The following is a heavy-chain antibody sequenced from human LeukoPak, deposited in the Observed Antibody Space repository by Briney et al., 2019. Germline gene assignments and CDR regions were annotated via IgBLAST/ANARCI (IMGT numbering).Heavy chain of an antibody. V-gene: IGHV3-30*14. CDR1: GFTFSSYA. CDR3: ATHDRDSSSWSRFDY. Sequence: GRSLRLSCAASGFTFSSYAMHWVRQAPGKGLEWVALISYDGTNKYYADSVKGRFTISRDNSKNTLYLQMNSLRAEDTAVYYCATHDRDSSSWSRFDYWGQGTLVTVSS. D-gene: IGHD6-13*01. J-gene: IGHJ4*02. CDR2: ISYDGTNK.